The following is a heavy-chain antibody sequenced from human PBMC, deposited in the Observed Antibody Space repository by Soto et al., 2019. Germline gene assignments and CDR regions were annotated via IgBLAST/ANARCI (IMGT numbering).Heavy chain of an antibody. CDR2: ISSSSSTI. D-gene: IGHD6-19*01. V-gene: IGHV3-48*02. Sequence: PGGSLRLSCAASGFTCSSYSMNWVRQAPGKGLEWVSYISSSSSTIYYADSVKGRFTISRDNAKNSLYLQMNSLRDEDTAVYYCARDRMQWLTHPKLFDYWGQGTLVTVSS. CDR1: GFTCSSYS. J-gene: IGHJ4*02. CDR3: ARDRMQWLTHPKLFDY.